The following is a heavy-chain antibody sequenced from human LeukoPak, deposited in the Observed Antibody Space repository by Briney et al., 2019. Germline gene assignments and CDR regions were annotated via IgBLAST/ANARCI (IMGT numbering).Heavy chain of an antibody. D-gene: IGHD3-10*01. V-gene: IGHV4-38-2*02. CDR2: IYHSGST. J-gene: IGHJ4*02. CDR3: ARRGSGSYSAPRRVLDY. Sequence: NPSETLSLTCTVSGYSISSDYYWAWIRQPPGKGLEWIGSIYHSGSTYYNPSLKSRVTLSVDTSKKQFSLKLSSVTAADTAVYYCARRGSGSYSAPRRVLDYWGQGTLVTVSS. CDR1: GYSISSDYY.